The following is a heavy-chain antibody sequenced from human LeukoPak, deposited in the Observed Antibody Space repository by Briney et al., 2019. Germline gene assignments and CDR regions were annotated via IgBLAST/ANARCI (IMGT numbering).Heavy chain of an antibody. CDR2: INHSGST. J-gene: IGHJ6*03. CDR3: SCGGGDYYMDV. D-gene: IGHD3-16*01. Sequence: PSETLSLTCAVYGGSFSGYYWSWIRQPPGKGLEWIGEINHSGSTNYYMPLQSRVTIPVDTSKNQFFLTLSSVTAATTAVYYCSCGGGDYYMDVWGKGTTVTISS. CDR1: GGSFSGYY. V-gene: IGHV4-34*01.